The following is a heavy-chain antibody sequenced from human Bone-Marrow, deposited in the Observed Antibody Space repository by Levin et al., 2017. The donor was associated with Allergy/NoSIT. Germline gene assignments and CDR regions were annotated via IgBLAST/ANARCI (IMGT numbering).Heavy chain of an antibody. Sequence: GGSLRLSCAASGFTFSSYEMNWVRQAPGKGLEWVSYISSSGSTIYYADSVKGRFTISRDNAKNSLYLQMNSLRAEDTAVYYCARGNTYYYDSSGYLIDYWGQGTLVTVSS. D-gene: IGHD3-22*01. CDR2: ISSSGSTI. V-gene: IGHV3-48*03. CDR1: GFTFSSYE. J-gene: IGHJ4*02. CDR3: ARGNTYYYDSSGYLIDY.